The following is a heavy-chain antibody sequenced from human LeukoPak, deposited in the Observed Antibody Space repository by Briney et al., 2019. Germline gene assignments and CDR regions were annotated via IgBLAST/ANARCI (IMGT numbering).Heavy chain of an antibody. V-gene: IGHV4-39*07. Sequence: SETLSLTCSVCGGYISRSSYYWGWIRQPPGKGLEWIGCIYYSGSTYYNPSLKRRVTISVDTSKNQFSLKLSSVTAADTAVYYCARDRSSWPTEGGFDPWGQGTLVTVSS. CDR2: IYYSGST. J-gene: IGHJ5*02. CDR1: GGYISRSSYY. CDR3: ARDRSSWPTEGGFDP. D-gene: IGHD6-13*01.